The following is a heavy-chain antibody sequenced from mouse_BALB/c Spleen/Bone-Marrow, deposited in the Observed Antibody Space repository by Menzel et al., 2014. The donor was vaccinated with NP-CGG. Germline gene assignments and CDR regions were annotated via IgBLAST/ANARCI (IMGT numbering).Heavy chain of an antibody. D-gene: IGHD2-3*01. Sequence: QVQLQQSGAELVRPGASVKLSCKALGYTFTDYEIHWVKQTPVHGLEWIGAIHPRSGGTAYNQKFKGKATLTADKSSSIANMELSSLTSEYSAVYYCRRDGDGYYPYALDTWGQGSSVTVSP. CDR2: IHPRSGGT. J-gene: IGHJ4*01. V-gene: IGHV1-15*01. CDR3: RRDGDGYYPYALDT. CDR1: GYTFTDYE.